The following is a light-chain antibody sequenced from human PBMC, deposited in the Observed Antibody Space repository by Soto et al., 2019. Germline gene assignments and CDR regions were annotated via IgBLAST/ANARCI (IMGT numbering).Light chain of an antibody. CDR1: QSVNSN. CDR3: QQYNNWPPWT. Sequence: IVMTQSPATLSVSPGESATLSCRASQSVNSNLAWYQQKPGQAPRLLMYGASTRATGIPARFSGGGSGTEFTLTISSLQSEDFAVYFCQQYNNWPPWTFGQGTKVEIK. CDR2: GAS. V-gene: IGKV3D-15*01. J-gene: IGKJ1*01.